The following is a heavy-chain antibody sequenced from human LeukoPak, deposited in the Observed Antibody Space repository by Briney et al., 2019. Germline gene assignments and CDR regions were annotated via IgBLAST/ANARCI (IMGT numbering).Heavy chain of an antibody. Sequence: ASVKVSCKASGYTFTSYGISWVRQAPGQGLEWMGWISAYNGNTNYAQKLQGRVTMTTDTSTSTAYMELRSLRSDDTAVYYCARLVGHCSSTSCQHDYWGQGTLVTVSS. J-gene: IGHJ4*02. V-gene: IGHV1-18*04. CDR3: ARLVGHCSSTSCQHDY. CDR1: GYTFTSYG. CDR2: ISAYNGNT. D-gene: IGHD2-2*01.